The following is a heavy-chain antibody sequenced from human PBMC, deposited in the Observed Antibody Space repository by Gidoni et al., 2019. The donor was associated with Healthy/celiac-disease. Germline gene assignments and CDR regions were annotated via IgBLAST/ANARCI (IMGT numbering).Heavy chain of an antibody. CDR3: ARALSSTSPGGWFDP. Sequence: EVQLVESGGGLVKPGGSLRLSCAASGFTFSSYSMNWVRQAPGKGLEWVSSISSSSSYIYYADSVKGRFTISRDNAKNSLYLQMNSLRAEDTAVYYCARALSSTSPGGWFDPWGQGTLVTVSS. J-gene: IGHJ5*02. CDR2: ISSSSSYI. D-gene: IGHD2-2*01. V-gene: IGHV3-21*01. CDR1: GFTFSSYS.